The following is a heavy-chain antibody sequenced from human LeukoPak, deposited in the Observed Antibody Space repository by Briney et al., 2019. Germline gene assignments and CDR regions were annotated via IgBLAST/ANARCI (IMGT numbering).Heavy chain of an antibody. D-gene: IGHD6-13*01. CDR3: ARAAAGRAYYHYGMDV. Sequence: GGSLRLSCAAFGFTVRRDDMNWVRQAPGKGLEWVSILDSDGSPSYADSVKGRFTISRDNSKNTLDLQMNSLRAEDTAVYYCARAAAGRAYYHYGMDVWGQGTTVTVSS. CDR1: GFTVRRDD. V-gene: IGHV3-53*01. CDR2: LDSDGSP. J-gene: IGHJ6*02.